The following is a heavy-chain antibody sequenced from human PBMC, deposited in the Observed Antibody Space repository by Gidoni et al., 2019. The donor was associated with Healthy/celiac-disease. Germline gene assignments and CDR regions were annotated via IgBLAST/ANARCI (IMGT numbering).Heavy chain of an antibody. Sequence: EVQLVESGGGLVKPGGSLRLSCAASGFTFSSYSMNWVRQAPGKGLEWVSSISSSSSYIYYADSVKGRFTISRDNAKNSLYLQMNSLRAEDTAVYYCARDGGEGSGSYYTQGILDYWGQGTLVTVSS. CDR2: ISSSSSYI. D-gene: IGHD3-10*01. CDR1: GFTFSSYS. CDR3: ARDGGEGSGSYYTQGILDY. J-gene: IGHJ4*02. V-gene: IGHV3-21*01.